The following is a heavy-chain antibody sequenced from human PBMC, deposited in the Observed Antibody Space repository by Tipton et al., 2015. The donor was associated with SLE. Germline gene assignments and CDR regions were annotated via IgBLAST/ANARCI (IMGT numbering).Heavy chain of an antibody. CDR1: GGSVSSSY. V-gene: IGHV4-34*01. CDR3: AREVGVVATGWFDP. Sequence: GLVKPSETLSLTCAVSGGSVSSSYWSWIRQPPGKGLEWIGEINHSGSTNYNPSLKSRVTMSVDRSRNQFSLRLTSMTAADTALYYCAREVGVVATGWFDPWGQGTLVTVSS. CDR2: INHSGST. J-gene: IGHJ5*02. D-gene: IGHD1-26*01.